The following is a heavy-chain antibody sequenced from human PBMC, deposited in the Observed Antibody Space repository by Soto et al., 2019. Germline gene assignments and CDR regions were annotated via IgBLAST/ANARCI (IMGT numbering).Heavy chain of an antibody. CDR2: IIPMIGRT. Sequence: QVQLVQSGAEVKKPGSSVKVSCKASGGTFNNYGMGWVRQAPGQGLEWMGGIIPMIGRTNYAQKFQGRLTLTADASRSTAYMELRSLRSDDTAVYYXASWDYDVLTGYSYDDWGQGTLVTVSS. CDR3: ASWDYDVLTGYSYDD. CDR1: GGTFNNYG. J-gene: IGHJ4*02. D-gene: IGHD3-9*01. V-gene: IGHV1-69*01.